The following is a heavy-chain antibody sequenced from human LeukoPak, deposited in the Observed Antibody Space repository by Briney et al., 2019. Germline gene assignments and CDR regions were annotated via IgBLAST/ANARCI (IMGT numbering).Heavy chain of an antibody. CDR3: AKHSRGSFRGASAFDY. D-gene: IGHD1-26*01. Sequence: GGSLRLSCAASGFTFSTYAMSWVRQAPGKGLEWVSAISVTGGSTYSADSVKGRFTISRDNSKNTLYLQMNSLRAEDTAAYYCAKHSRGSFRGASAFDYWGQGTVVTVSS. J-gene: IGHJ4*02. CDR2: ISVTGGST. CDR1: GFTFSTYA. V-gene: IGHV3-23*01.